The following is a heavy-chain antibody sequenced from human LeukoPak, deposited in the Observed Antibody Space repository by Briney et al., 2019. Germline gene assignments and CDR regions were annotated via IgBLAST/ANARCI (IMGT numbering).Heavy chain of an antibody. CDR3: ASRYYYDSSGYFDY. Sequence: ASVKVSCKASGYTFTGYYMHWVRQAPGQGLEWMGRINPNSGGTNYAQKFQRRVTMTRDTSISTAYMELSRLRSDDTAVYYCASRYYYDSSGYFDYWGQETLVTVSS. D-gene: IGHD3-22*01. J-gene: IGHJ4*02. CDR2: INPNSGGT. V-gene: IGHV1-2*06. CDR1: GYTFTGYY.